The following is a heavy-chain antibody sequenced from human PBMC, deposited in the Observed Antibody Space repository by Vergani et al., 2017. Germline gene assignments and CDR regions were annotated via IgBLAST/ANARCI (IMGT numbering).Heavy chain of an antibody. D-gene: IGHD3-3*01. V-gene: IGHV3-20*04. CDR2: INWNGGST. J-gene: IGHJ6*03. CDR3: ARLGLYYDFWSGYSAPYYDYMDV. CDR1: GFTFDDYG. Sequence: EVQLVESGGGVVRPGGSLRLSCVVSGFTFDDYGMSWVRHAPGTGLEWVSGINWNGGSTGYADSVKGRFTIARDNAKNSLYLQMNSLRAEDTALYYCARLGLYYDFWSGYSAPYYDYMDVWGKGTTVTVSS.